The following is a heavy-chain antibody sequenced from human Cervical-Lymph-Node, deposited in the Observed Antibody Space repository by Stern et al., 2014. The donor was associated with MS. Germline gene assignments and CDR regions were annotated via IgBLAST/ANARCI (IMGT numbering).Heavy chain of an antibody. J-gene: IGHJ6*02. CDR1: GYTFYSYA. CDR2: INVVSGDT. CDR3: ARGGIYGVVTIFQVHGMDV. V-gene: IGHV1-3*01. D-gene: IGHD3-3*01. Sequence: QVQLVQSGAEVRKPGASVKISCKASGYTFYSYAIHWVRQAPGQRLEWMGWINVVSGDTKYSQSVEGRVTISTDTSANTAYMELSGLTSEDTAIYYCARGGIYGVVTIFQVHGMDVWGQGTTVTVSS.